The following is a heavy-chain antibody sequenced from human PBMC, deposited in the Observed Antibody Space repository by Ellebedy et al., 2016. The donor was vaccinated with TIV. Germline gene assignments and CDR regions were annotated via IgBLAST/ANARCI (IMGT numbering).Heavy chain of an antibody. Sequence: SETLSLXCAVSGVSVSSSNWWSWVRQTPGKGLEWIGEIFHSGSTNYHPSLKSRVTISVDKSKNEISLRLTSVAAADTAVYYCARNGWFGELSDPFYFDYWGQGRLVTVSS. CDR3: ARNGWFGELSDPFYFDY. D-gene: IGHD3-10*01. J-gene: IGHJ4*02. CDR1: GVSVSSSNW. V-gene: IGHV4-4*02. CDR2: IFHSGST.